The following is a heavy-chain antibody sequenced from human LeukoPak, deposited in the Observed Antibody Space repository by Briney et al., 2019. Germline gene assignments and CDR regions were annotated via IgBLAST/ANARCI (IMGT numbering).Heavy chain of an antibody. CDR3: ARDLGYCSSTSCPNWFDP. CDR2: IYYSGST. CDR1: GGSISSYY. D-gene: IGHD2-2*01. Sequence: SETLSLTCTVSGGSISSYYWSWIRQPPGKGLEWIGYIYYSGSTNYNPSLKRRVTISVDTSNNHFSLKLSSVTDADTAVYYCARDLGYCSSTSCPNWFDPWGQGTLVTVSS. J-gene: IGHJ5*02. V-gene: IGHV4-59*01.